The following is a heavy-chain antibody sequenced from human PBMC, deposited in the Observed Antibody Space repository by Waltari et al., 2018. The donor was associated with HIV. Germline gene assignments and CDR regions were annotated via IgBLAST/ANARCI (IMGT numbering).Heavy chain of an antibody. Sequence: QVQLVQSGAEVKKPGASVKVSCKASGYTFTGYYMHWVRQAPGQGLEWMGWINPNSGGTNYAQKFQGRVTMTRDTSISTAYMELSRLRSDDTAVYYCARAGILWFGDPSGAFDIWGQGTMVTVSS. D-gene: IGHD3-10*01. CDR1: GYTFTGYY. J-gene: IGHJ3*02. CDR3: ARAGILWFGDPSGAFDI. CDR2: INPNSGGT. V-gene: IGHV1-2*02.